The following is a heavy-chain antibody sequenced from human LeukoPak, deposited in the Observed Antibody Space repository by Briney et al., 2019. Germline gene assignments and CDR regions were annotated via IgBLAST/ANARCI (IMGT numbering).Heavy chain of an antibody. V-gene: IGHV4-39*07. CDR2: IYYSGST. J-gene: IGHJ5*02. Sequence: SETLSLTCTVSGGSISSSSYYWGWIRQPPGKGLEWIGSIYYSGSTYYNPSLKSRVAMSVDTSKNQFSLKLSSVTAADTAVYYCARSRLLWFGESPDWFDPWGQGTLVTVSS. CDR1: GGSISSSSYY. D-gene: IGHD3-10*01. CDR3: ARSRLLWFGESPDWFDP.